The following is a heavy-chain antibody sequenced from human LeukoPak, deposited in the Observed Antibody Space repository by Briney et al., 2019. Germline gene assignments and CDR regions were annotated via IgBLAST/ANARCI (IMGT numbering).Heavy chain of an antibody. D-gene: IGHD4-17*01. J-gene: IGHJ4*02. CDR2: IKQDGSEK. CDR1: GFTFSSYW. Sequence: GGSLRLSCAAYGFTFSSYWMSWVRQAPGKGLEWVANIKQDGSEKYYADSVKGRFTISRDNAKNSLYLQMNSLRAEDTAVYYCARVYGDCFDYWGQGTLVTVSS. V-gene: IGHV3-7*01. CDR3: ARVYGDCFDY.